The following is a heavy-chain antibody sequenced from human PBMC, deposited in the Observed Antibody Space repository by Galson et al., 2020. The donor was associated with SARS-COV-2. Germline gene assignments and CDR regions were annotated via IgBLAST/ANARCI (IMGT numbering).Heavy chain of an antibody. D-gene: IGHD6-19*01. Sequence: HGESLTISCKGSGYSFTSYWISWVRQMPGKGLEWMGRIDPSDSYTNYSPSFQGHVTISADKSISTAYLQWSSLKASDTAMYYCAKQGIAVNWYFDLGGRGTLVTVSS. CDR3: AKQGIAVNWYFDL. J-gene: IGHJ2*01. CDR2: IDPSDSYT. CDR1: GYSFTSYW. V-gene: IGHV5-10-1*01.